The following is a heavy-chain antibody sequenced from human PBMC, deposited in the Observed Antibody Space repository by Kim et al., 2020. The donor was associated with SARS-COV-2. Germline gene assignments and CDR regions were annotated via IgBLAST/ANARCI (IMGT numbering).Heavy chain of an antibody. CDR1: GFTFSDYY. CDR2: ITSSSTYT. V-gene: IGHV3-11*06. J-gene: IGHJ4*02. CDR3: ARSGGSVMGYYYFDY. Sequence: GGSLRLSCAASGFTFSDYYMSWIRQAPGKGLECVSYITSSSTYTNYADSVKGRFTISRDNAKNSLHLQMNSLRAEDTAVYYCARSGGSVMGYYYFDYWGQGTLVTVPS. D-gene: IGHD1-26*01.